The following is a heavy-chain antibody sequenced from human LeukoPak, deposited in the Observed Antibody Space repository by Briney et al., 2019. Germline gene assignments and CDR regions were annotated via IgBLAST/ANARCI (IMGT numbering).Heavy chain of an antibody. D-gene: IGHD6-13*01. Sequence: PGGSLRLSWAASGFTFDVYGMSWVRQAPGKGLEWVSGLNWNGGSTGYADSVKGRFIISRDNAKNCLYLQMNSLRAEDTALYYCAKSASSWPLYYFDYWGQGTLVTVPS. CDR3: AKSASSWPLYYFDY. V-gene: IGHV3-20*04. J-gene: IGHJ4*02. CDR2: LNWNGGST. CDR1: GFTFDVYG.